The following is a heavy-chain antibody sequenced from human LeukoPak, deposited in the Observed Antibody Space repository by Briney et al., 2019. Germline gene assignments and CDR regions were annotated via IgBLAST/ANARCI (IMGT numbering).Heavy chain of an antibody. J-gene: IGHJ4*02. CDR1: GGSIGGYY. CDR3: ARVRSPLTVDY. V-gene: IGHV4-59*01. CDR2: IYYSGST. D-gene: IGHD1-26*01. Sequence: PTETLFLACTVSGGSIGGYYWTWIRQPPGKGLEWIGHIYYSGSTNFSPSPKSRVTISVDTSKNQFSLKLSSVTAADTAGYYCARVRSPLTVDYWGQGTLVSVSS.